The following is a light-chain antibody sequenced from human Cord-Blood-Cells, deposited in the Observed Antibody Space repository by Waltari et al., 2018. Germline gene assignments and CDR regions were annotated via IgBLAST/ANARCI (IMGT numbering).Light chain of an antibody. CDR3: CSYAGSSTFVV. V-gene: IGLV2-23*03. Sequence: QSALTQPASVSGSPGQSITISCTGTSSDVGSYNLVSLYQQHPGKAPKLMIYEGGKRPSGVSNRCSGSKSGNTSSLTISGLQGEDEADYYCCSYAGSSTFVVFGGGTKLTVL. CDR2: EGG. J-gene: IGLJ2*01. CDR1: SSDVGSYNL.